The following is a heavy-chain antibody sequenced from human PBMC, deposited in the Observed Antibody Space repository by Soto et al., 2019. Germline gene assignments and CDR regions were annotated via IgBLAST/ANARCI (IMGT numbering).Heavy chain of an antibody. CDR1: GFTFRSYA. CDR2: IEAGGKT. J-gene: IGHJ3*02. V-gene: IGHV3-23*01. CDR3: ATRAGYRSDGPVGHDAFDI. D-gene: IGHD3-16*02. Sequence: PGGSLRLSCAASGFTFRSYAMSWVRQAPGKGPQWVSGIEAGGKTYYGDSVRGRFTISRDNSKNTLSLQMDSLRAEDTAVYYCATRAGYRSDGPVGHDAFDIWGQGTMVTVSS.